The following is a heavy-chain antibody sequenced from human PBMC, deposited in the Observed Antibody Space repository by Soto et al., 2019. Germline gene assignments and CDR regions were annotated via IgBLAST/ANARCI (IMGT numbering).Heavy chain of an antibody. CDR1: GFTFSSYE. Sequence: GGSLRLSCAASGFTFSSYEMNWVRQAPGKGLEWISYISTSGAKYYADSVKGRFTISRNNAENSLYLQMNSLRDEDTALYYCAREIAAADFDYWGQGTPVTVSS. V-gene: IGHV3-48*03. D-gene: IGHD6-13*01. J-gene: IGHJ4*02. CDR2: ISTSGAK. CDR3: AREIAAADFDY.